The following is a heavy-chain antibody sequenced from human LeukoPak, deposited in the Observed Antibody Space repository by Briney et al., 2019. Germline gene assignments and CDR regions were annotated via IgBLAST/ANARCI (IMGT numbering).Heavy chain of an antibody. CDR2: ISAYNGNT. Sequence: ASVKVSCKASGYTFTSYGISWVRQAPGQGLEWMGWISAYNGNTNYAQKLQGRVTMTTDTSTSTAYMELRSLRSDDTAVYYCARAYYYDSSGYRDWYFDLWGRGTLVTVSS. D-gene: IGHD3-22*01. CDR3: ARAYYYDSSGYRDWYFDL. V-gene: IGHV1-18*01. J-gene: IGHJ2*01. CDR1: GYTFTSYG.